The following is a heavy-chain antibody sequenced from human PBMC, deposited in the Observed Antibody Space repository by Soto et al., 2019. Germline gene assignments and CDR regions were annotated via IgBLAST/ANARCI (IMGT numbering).Heavy chain of an antibody. D-gene: IGHD3-16*01. V-gene: IGHV4-59*01. CDR2: IYYSGST. J-gene: IGHJ6*02. CDR3: ARGGRVRGRPPYYYYGMDV. Sequence: SSETLSLTCTVSGGSISSYYWSWIRQPPGKGLEWIGYIYYSGSTNYNPSLKSRVTISVDTSKNQFSLKLSSVTAADTAVYYCARGGRVRGRPPYYYYGMDVWGQGTTVTGSS. CDR1: GGSISSYY.